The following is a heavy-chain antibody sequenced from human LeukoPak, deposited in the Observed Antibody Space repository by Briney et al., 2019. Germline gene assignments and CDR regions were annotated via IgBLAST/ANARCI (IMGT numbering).Heavy chain of an antibody. CDR3: ARDPLEWLPGGAFDI. V-gene: IGHV3-21*01. CDR2: ISSSSSYI. Sequence: GGSLRLSCAASGFTFSSYSMNWVRQAPGKGLEWVSSISSSSSYIYYADSVKDRFTISRDNAKNSLYLQMNSLRAEDTAVYYCARDPLEWLPGGAFDIWGQGTMVTVSS. CDR1: GFTFSSYS. J-gene: IGHJ3*02. D-gene: IGHD3-3*01.